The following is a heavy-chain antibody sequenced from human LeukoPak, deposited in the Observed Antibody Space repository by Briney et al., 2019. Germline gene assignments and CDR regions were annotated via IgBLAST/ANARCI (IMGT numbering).Heavy chain of an antibody. CDR1: GFIFSNYA. J-gene: IGHJ4*02. D-gene: IGHD3-22*01. CDR3: ASSAGGISRGYFDY. CDR2: ISYDGSNE. Sequence: PGGSLRLSCAASGFIFSNYAMHWVRQAPGKGLEWVAAISYDGSNEYYADSVKGRFTISRDNSQNTLYLQMNTLRTEDTAVHYCASSAGGISRGYFDYWGQGTLVTVSS. V-gene: IGHV3-30-3*01.